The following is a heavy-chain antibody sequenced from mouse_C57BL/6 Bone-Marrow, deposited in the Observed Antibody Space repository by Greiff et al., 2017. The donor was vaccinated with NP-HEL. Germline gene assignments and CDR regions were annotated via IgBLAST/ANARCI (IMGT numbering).Heavy chain of an antibody. V-gene: IGHV14-4*01. CDR2: IDPENGDT. CDR3: TTTYYSNFLGY. Sequence: VQLKQSGAELVRPGASVKLSCTASGFNIKDDYMHWVKQRPEQGLEWIGWIDPENGDTEYASKFQGKATITADTSSNTAYLQLSSPTSEDTAVYYCTTTYYSNFLGYWGQGTTLTVSS. CDR1: GFNIKDDY. D-gene: IGHD2-5*01. J-gene: IGHJ2*01.